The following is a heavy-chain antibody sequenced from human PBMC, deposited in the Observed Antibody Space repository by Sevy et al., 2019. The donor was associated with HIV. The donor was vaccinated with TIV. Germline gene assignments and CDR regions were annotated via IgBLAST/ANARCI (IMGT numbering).Heavy chain of an antibody. V-gene: IGHV1-24*01. Sequence: ASVKVSCKVSGYTLTELSMHWVRQAPGKGLEWMGGFDPEEGETIYAQKFQGRVTMTEDTSTDTAYMELSSLRSEDTAVYYCAKYTPIPPNIRNYYYYYGMDVWGQGTTVTVSS. J-gene: IGHJ6*02. CDR2: FDPEEGET. CDR3: AKYTPIPPNIRNYYYYYGMDV. D-gene: IGHD2-2*02. CDR1: GYTLTELS.